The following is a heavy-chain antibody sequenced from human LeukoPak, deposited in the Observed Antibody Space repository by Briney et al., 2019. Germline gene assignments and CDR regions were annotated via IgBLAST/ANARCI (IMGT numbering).Heavy chain of an antibody. D-gene: IGHD1-26*01. V-gene: IGHV1-69*04. CDR1: GGTFSSYA. CDR3: ASLVGATTSRPSSWFDP. J-gene: IGHJ5*02. Sequence: GASVKVSCKASGGTFSSYAISWVRQAPGQGLEWMGRIIPILSIANYAQKFQGRVTITADKSTSTAYMELSSLRSEDTAVYYCASLVGATTSRPSSWFDPWGQGTLVTVSS. CDR2: IIPILSIA.